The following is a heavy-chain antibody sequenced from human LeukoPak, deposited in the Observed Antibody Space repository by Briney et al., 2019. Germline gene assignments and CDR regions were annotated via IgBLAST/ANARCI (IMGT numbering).Heavy chain of an antibody. J-gene: IGHJ5*02. V-gene: IGHV4-39*06. CDR2: IHYSGST. D-gene: IGHD3-10*01. CDR3: ARDRGYGGNDIWFDP. CDR1: GGSISSNSYY. Sequence: SETLSLTCTVSGGSISSNSYYWGWIRQPPGKGLEWIGSIHYSGSTYYNTSLKSRVIISVDTSKNQFHLKLSSVTAADTAVYYCARDRGYGGNDIWFDPWGQGTLVTVSS.